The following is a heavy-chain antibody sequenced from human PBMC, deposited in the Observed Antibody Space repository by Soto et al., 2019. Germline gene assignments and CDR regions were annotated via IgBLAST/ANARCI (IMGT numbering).Heavy chain of an antibody. Sequence: SETLSLTCTVSGASITGSSYWSWIRQPAGKGLEWIGRFSLSGTTSYNPSLRSRVTMSADVSKNQFSLRLASVTAADTALYYCAWGMTPPGAPAWYYFDSWGQGTLVTVSS. CDR1: GASITGSSY. J-gene: IGHJ4*02. CDR2: FSLSGTT. D-gene: IGHD3-16*01. V-gene: IGHV4-4*07. CDR3: AWGMTPPGAPAWYYFDS.